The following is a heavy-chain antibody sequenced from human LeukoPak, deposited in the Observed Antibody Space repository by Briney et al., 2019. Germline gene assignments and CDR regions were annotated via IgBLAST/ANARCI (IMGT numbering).Heavy chain of an antibody. CDR1: GGSISSGSYH. CDR2: IYTSGST. CDR3: ARDLSIAVHAFDI. V-gene: IGHV4-61*02. D-gene: IGHD6-19*01. Sequence: SQTPSLTCTVSGGSISSGSYHWSWIRQPAGKGLEWIGRIYTSGSTNYNPSLKSRVTISVDTSKNQFSLKLSSVTAADTAVYYCARDLSIAVHAFDIWGQGTMVTVSS. J-gene: IGHJ3*02.